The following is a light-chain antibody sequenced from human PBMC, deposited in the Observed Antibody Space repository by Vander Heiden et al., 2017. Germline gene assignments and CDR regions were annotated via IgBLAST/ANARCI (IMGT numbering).Light chain of an antibody. CDR2: GAS. J-gene: IGKJ4*01. Sequence: EIVLTPSPATLSVSAGERATLSCRASQGVSSNLAWYQQKPGKAPKLLIYGASNRATGIPARFSGSGSGTEFTLTISSLQSEDFAVYYCQQYNNRPPLTFGGGTKVEIK. V-gene: IGKV3-15*01. CDR3: QQYNNRPPLT. CDR1: QGVSSN.